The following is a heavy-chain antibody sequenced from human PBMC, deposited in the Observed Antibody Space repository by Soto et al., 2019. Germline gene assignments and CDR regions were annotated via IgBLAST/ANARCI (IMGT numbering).Heavy chain of an antibody. CDR3: ARAVSPATAPFDY. CDR2: FYYSEYT. CDR1: GGSIGSKTSC. J-gene: IGHJ4*02. Sequence: PSETLSLTCNVSGGSIGSKTSCWGWIRQPPGKGLEWIATFYYSEYTYYNPSLKSRVTIFVDASKNQFSLKLSSVTAADTAVYYCARAVSPATAPFDYWGQGTLVTVSS. V-gene: IGHV4-39*07. D-gene: IGHD2-2*01.